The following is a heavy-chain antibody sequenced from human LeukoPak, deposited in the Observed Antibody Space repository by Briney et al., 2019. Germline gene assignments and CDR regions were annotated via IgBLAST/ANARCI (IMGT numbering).Heavy chain of an antibody. Sequence: KASETLSLTCTVSGGSISSSSYYWGWIRQPPGKGLEWIGSIYYSGSTYYNQSLKSRVTISVDTSKNQFSLKLSSVTAADTAVYYCARQGHSIGSSWYEDWFDPWGQGTLVTVSS. D-gene: IGHD6-13*01. CDR3: ARQGHSIGSSWYEDWFDP. CDR1: GGSISSSSYY. J-gene: IGHJ5*02. CDR2: IYYSGST. V-gene: IGHV4-39*01.